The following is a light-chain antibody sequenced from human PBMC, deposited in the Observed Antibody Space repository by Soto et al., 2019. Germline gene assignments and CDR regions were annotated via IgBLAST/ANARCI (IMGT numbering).Light chain of an antibody. CDR3: CSFAGSYTYV. Sequence: QSVLPQPRSVSGSPGQSVTISCTGTSSDVGRYDYVSWYQQHPGKAPKLIIYDVSERPSGVPDRFSGSKFGNTASLTTSGLQAEDEADYSCCSFAGSYTYVFGTGTKVTV. J-gene: IGLJ1*01. CDR1: SSDVGRYDY. CDR2: DVS. V-gene: IGLV2-11*01.